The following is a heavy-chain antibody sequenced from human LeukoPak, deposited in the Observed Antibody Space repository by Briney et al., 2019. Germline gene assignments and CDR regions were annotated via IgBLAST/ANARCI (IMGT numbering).Heavy chain of an antibody. CDR2: ISSTSSFI. V-gene: IGHV3-21*01. D-gene: IGHD3-22*01. Sequence: PGGSLRLSCAPSGFTFSSYSLNWVRQAAGKGQKWVSSISSTSSFIYYADSVKGRFTISREYAMNSLYLQMNTLRAEDTAVYYCVRDLGSGYSYCWGEGTLVTVSS. CDR3: VRDLGSGYSYC. J-gene: IGHJ4*02. CDR1: GFTFSSYS.